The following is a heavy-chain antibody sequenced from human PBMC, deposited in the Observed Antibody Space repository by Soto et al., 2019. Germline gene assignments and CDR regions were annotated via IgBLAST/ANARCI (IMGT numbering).Heavy chain of an antibody. V-gene: IGHV3-23*01. D-gene: IGHD3-10*01. Sequence: GGSLRLSCAASGFTFSSYAMSWVRQAPGKGLEWVSAISGSGGSTYYADSVKGRFTISRDNSKNTLYLQMNSLRAEDTAVYYCARGELVRERFDYWGQGTLVTVSS. CDR1: GFTFSSYA. CDR2: ISGSGGST. J-gene: IGHJ4*02. CDR3: ARGELVRERFDY.